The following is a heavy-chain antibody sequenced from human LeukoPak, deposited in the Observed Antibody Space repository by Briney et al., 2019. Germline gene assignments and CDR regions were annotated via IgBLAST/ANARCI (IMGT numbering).Heavy chain of an antibody. CDR2: FSGSGYAI. D-gene: IGHD1-26*01. CDR3: ARLSGTYSRGGDH. CDR1: GFTFSDFH. V-gene: IGHV3-11*01. Sequence: GGSLRLSCTASGFTFSDFHMSWIRQAPGKGLEWVSHFSGSGYAIHHPGSVKGRFTISRDNAKNSLYLQMNSLRVEDSAVYYCARLSGTYSRGGDHWGQGTLVTVSS. J-gene: IGHJ4*02.